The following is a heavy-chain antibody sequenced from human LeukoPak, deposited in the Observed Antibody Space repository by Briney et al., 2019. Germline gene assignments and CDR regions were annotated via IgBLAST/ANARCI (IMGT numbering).Heavy chain of an antibody. J-gene: IGHJ4*02. D-gene: IGHD3-22*01. Sequence: ASVKVSCKASGYTFTSYGISWVRQAPGQGLEWMGWISAYNGNTNYAQKLQGRVTMTTDTSTSTAYMELRSLRSADTAVYYCAINYDSSGPDYFDYWGQGTLVTVSS. CDR3: AINYDSSGPDYFDY. CDR1: GYTFTSYG. CDR2: ISAYNGNT. V-gene: IGHV1-18*01.